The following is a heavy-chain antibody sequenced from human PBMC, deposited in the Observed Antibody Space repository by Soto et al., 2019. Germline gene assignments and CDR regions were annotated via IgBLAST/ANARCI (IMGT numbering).Heavy chain of an antibody. J-gene: IGHJ6*02. CDR2: IYYSGST. Sequence: SETLSLTCTVSGGSVSSGSYYWSWIRQPPGKGLEWIGYIYYSGSTNYNPSLKSRVTISVDTSKNQFSLKLSSVTAADTAVYYCASSPHGSFYYYGMDVWGQGTTVTV. D-gene: IGHD3-10*01. V-gene: IGHV4-61*01. CDR3: ASSPHGSFYYYGMDV. CDR1: GGSVSSGSYY.